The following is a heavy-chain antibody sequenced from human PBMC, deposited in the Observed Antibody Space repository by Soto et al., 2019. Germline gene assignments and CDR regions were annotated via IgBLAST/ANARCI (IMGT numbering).Heavy chain of an antibody. Sequence: QVQLQESGPRLVKPSESLSLTCGVSGGTVASSHWWSWVRQSPGRGLEWIGNVYHTGDTNFNPSHQSRVTFSVDKSNNQFSLRLTSVTAADTAVYFCAREIVTAGGNNYFDPWGPGTLVTVSS. CDR1: GGTVASSHW. V-gene: IGHV4-4*02. CDR3: AREIVTAGGNNYFDP. CDR2: VYHTGDT. J-gene: IGHJ5*02. D-gene: IGHD2-21*02.